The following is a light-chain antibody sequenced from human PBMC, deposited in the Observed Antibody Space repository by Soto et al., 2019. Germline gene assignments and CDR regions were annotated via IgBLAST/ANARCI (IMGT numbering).Light chain of an antibody. CDR3: SSYTSDISPYV. Sequence: QSVLTQPASVSGSPGHSITISCTGPSSDVGGYNYVSWYQQHPGKAPKLTIYDVSTRPSGVSNRFSGSKSGNTASLTISGLQAEDEADYYCSSYTSDISPYVFGAGNKVTVL. CDR1: SSDVGGYNY. V-gene: IGLV2-14*01. CDR2: DVS. J-gene: IGLJ1*01.